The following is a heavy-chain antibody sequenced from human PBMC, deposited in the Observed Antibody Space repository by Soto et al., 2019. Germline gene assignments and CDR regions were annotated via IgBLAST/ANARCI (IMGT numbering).Heavy chain of an antibody. J-gene: IGHJ6*02. CDR3: ARLDRERNGMDV. CDR1: GYIFTSYW. V-gene: IGHV5-51*01. D-gene: IGHD1-26*01. CDR2: IYPGDSDT. Sequence: GESLKIACKGSGYIFTSYWIGCVLQMPGKGLEWMGIIYPGDSDTRYSPSFQGQVTISADKSISTAYLQWSGLKASDTAMYYCARLDRERNGMDVWGQGTTVTVSS.